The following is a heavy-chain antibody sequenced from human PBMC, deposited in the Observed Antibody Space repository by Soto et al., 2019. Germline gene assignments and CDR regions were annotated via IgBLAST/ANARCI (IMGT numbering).Heavy chain of an antibody. CDR3: ARDRTYYYGSGSYYNPSFDI. D-gene: IGHD3-10*01. CDR1: GFTFSDYY. CDR2: ISSSSYT. V-gene: IGHV3-11*06. Sequence: GGSLRLSCAASGFTFSDYYMSWIRQAPGKGLEWVSYISSSSYTNYADSVKGRFTISRDNAKNSLYLQMNSLRDEDTAVYYCARDRTYYYGSGSYYNPSFDIWGQGTMVTVSS. J-gene: IGHJ3*02.